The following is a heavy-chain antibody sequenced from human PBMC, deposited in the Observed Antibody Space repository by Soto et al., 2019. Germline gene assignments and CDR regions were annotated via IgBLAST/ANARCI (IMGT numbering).Heavy chain of an antibody. CDR3: VRAPFAIVVAKYYFNSMNV. V-gene: IGHV1-3*01. CDR1: GHNFNSYA. D-gene: IGHD2-2*01. CDR2: INPGNGNT. J-gene: IGHJ6*03. Sequence: ASVKVSCKASGHNFNSYALHWVRPAPGKRLEWMGWINPGNGNTKYSQKFQGRVTITRDTSATTAYMALSSLRSDDTAVYYCVRAPFAIVVAKYYFNSMNVWRRGSTVTVAS.